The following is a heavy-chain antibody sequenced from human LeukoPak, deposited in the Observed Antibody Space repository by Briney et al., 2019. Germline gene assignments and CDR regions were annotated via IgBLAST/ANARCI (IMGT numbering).Heavy chain of an antibody. Sequence: GGSLRLSCAASGFTFSYYWMTWVRQAPGKGLEWVANIKQDGSEKNYADSVEGRFTISRDNAKDSLYLQMNSLRAEDTAVYYCARDSPTPVSWGQGTLVTVSS. CDR1: GFTFSYYW. J-gene: IGHJ5*02. CDR3: ARDSPTPVS. CDR2: IKQDGSEK. V-gene: IGHV3-7*01.